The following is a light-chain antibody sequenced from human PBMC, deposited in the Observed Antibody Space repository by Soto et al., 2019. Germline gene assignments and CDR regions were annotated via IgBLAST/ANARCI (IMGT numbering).Light chain of an antibody. J-gene: IGKJ4*01. V-gene: IGKV3-20*01. Sequence: EIGLTQSPGTLSLSQGERATLSCRASQSVSNNYLAWYQQKPGQAPRLLIYGASNRATGIPDRFSGSGSGADFTLTISGLQPEDFASYHCQQTYSDISFGGGTKVDI. CDR3: QQTYSDIS. CDR2: GAS. CDR1: QSVSNNY.